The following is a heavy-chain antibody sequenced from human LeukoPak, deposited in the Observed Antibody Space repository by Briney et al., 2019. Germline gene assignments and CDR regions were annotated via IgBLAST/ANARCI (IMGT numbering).Heavy chain of an antibody. V-gene: IGHV1-69*13. CDR1: GGTFSSYA. CDR2: IIPIFGTA. J-gene: IGHJ6*04. Sequence: SVKVSCKASGGTFSSYAISWVRQAPGQGLEWMGGIIPIFGTANYAQKFQGRVTITADESTSTAYMELSSLRSEDTAVYYCTREYSRNYYYGMDVWGKGTTVTVSS. CDR3: TREYSRNYYYGMDV. D-gene: IGHD6-13*01.